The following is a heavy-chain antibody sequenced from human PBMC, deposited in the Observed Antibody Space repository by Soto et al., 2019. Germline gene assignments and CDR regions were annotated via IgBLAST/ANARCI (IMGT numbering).Heavy chain of an antibody. D-gene: IGHD3-10*01. CDR1: GFTFSSYG. Sequence: QVQLVESEGGVVQPGRSLRLSCAASGFTFSSYGMHWVRQAPGKGLEWVAVISYDGSNKYYADSVKGRFTISRDNSKNTLYLQMNSLRAEDTAVYYCAKDSLVLLWFGESYGMDVWGQGTTVTVSS. J-gene: IGHJ6*02. CDR3: AKDSLVLLWFGESYGMDV. V-gene: IGHV3-30*18. CDR2: ISYDGSNK.